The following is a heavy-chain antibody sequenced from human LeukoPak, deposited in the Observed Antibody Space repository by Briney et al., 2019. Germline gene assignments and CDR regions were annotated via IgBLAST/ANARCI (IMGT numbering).Heavy chain of an antibody. Sequence: ASVKVSCKASGYTFTGYYMHWVRQAPGQGLEWMGWINPNSGGTNYAQKFQGRVTMTRDTSISTAYMELSRPRSDDTAVYYCARYHTMVRGNDYWGQGTLVTVSS. CDR3: ARYHTMVRGNDY. CDR2: INPNSGGT. V-gene: IGHV1-2*02. J-gene: IGHJ4*02. CDR1: GYTFTGYY. D-gene: IGHD3-10*01.